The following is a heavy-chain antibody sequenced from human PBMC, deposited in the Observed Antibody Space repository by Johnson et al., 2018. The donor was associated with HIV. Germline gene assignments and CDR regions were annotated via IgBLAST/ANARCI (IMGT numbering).Heavy chain of an antibody. CDR3: ARGIVGGNYAQRDAFDI. V-gene: IGHV3-66*01. D-gene: IGHD4-23*01. CDR2: IYSGGTT. CDR1: GFSVSTNY. Sequence: VQLVESGGGLVQPGGSLRLSCAVSGFSVSTNYINWVRQATGKGLEWVSVIYSGGTTYYGDSVMGRFTISRDNSNNTVYLQMNSLRAEDTALYYCARGIVGGNYAQRDAFDIWGQGTMVTVSS. J-gene: IGHJ3*02.